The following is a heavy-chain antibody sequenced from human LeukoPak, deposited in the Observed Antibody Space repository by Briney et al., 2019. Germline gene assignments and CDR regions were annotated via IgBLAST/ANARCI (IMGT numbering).Heavy chain of an antibody. J-gene: IGHJ4*02. CDR2: INQDGSEK. V-gene: IGHV3-7*01. CDR1: GFTFNNYW. D-gene: IGHD6-6*01. Sequence: GGSLRLSCAASGFTFNNYWMTWVRQAPGKWLEWVANINQDGSEKYYVDSVKGRFTISRDNAKNSLYLQMNSLRAEDTAVYYCARDRPTPHSDYFDYWGQGTLVTVSS. CDR3: ARDRPTPHSDYFDY.